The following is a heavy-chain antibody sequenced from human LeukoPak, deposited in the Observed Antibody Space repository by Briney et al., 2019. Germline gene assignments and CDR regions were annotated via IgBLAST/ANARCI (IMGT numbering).Heavy chain of an antibody. CDR2: VSGSSRTI. CDR3: ARGRRDGNPLSHYYGMDV. V-gene: IGHV3-48*01. J-gene: IGHJ6*02. Sequence: GGSLRLSCAASGFTFTSYSMNWVRQAPGKGLEWVSYVSGSSRTIYYADSVKGRFTISRDNAKNSLYLQMNSLRAEDTAVYYCARGRRDGNPLSHYYGMDVWGQGTTVTVSS. CDR1: GFTFTSYS. D-gene: IGHD5-24*01.